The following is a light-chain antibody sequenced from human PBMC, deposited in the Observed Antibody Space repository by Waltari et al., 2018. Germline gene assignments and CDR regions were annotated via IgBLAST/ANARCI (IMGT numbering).Light chain of an antibody. Sequence: TQSPSSMSASVGDRVTITCRASQSSSSYLNWYQQKPGKAPKLLIYAASSLQSGVPSRFSGSGSGTDFTLTISSLQPEDFATYYCQQSYSTLLTFGGGTKVEIK. CDR1: QSSSSY. CDR2: AAS. V-gene: IGKV1-39*01. J-gene: IGKJ4*01. CDR3: QQSYSTLLT.